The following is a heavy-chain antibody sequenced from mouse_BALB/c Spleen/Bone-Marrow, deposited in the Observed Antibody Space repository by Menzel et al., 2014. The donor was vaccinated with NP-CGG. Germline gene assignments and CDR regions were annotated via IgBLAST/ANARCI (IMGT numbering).Heavy chain of an antibody. CDR2: IYPGSGST. CDR1: GYTFTSYW. Sequence: LQQSGSELVRPGASVKLSCKASGYTFTSYWMHWVKQRPGQGFEWIGNIYPGSGSTNYDEKFKNKATLTVDTSSSTAYMQLSSLTSEDSAVYYCTRSPITTVVAETMDYWGQGTSVTVSS. CDR3: TRSPITTVVAETMDY. J-gene: IGHJ4*01. V-gene: IGHV1S22*01. D-gene: IGHD1-1*01.